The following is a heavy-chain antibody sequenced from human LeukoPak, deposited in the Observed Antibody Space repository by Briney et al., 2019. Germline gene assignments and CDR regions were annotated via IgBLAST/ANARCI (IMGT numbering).Heavy chain of an antibody. V-gene: IGHV3-23*01. Sequence: GGSLRLSCAASGFTFSSYAMSWVRQAPGKGLEWVSAISGSGGSTYYADSVKGRFTISRDNSKNTLYLQMNSLRAEDTAVYYCAKVGAYCGGDCYFLAEYFQHWGQGTLVTVSS. CDR1: GFTFSSYA. CDR3: AKVGAYCGGDCYFLAEYFQH. CDR2: ISGSGGST. D-gene: IGHD2-21*02. J-gene: IGHJ1*01.